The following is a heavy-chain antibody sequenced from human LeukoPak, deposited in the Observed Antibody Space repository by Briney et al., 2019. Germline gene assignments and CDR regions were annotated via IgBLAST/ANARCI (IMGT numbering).Heavy chain of an antibody. CDR2: ISDAAGTT. V-gene: IGHV3-23*01. Sequence: GGSLRPSCAASGFTFSTFAMNWVRQAPGKGLEWVSTISDAAGTTYYADSVRGRFTISRGNSKNTLYLQMNSLRAEDTAVYYCAKGEFWSAYYNWGQGTLVTVSS. J-gene: IGHJ4*02. CDR1: GFTFSTFA. D-gene: IGHD3-3*01. CDR3: AKGEFWSAYYN.